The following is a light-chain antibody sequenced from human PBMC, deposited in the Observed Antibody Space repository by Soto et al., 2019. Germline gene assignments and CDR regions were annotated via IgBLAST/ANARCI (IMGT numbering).Light chain of an antibody. J-gene: IGLJ1*01. CDR3: QSYDSSMSGSGV. Sequence: QSVLTQPPSVSGAPGQRVTISCTGSSSNIGAGYDVHWYQQLPGTAPKLLIYGNSNRPSGVPYRFSGSKSGTSASLAITGLQAEDEDDDYCQSYDSSMSGSGVFGTGTKLTVL. V-gene: IGLV1-40*01. CDR1: SSNIGAGYD. CDR2: GNS.